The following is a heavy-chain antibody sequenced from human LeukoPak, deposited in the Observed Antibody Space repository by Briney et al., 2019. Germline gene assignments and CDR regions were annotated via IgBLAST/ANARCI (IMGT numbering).Heavy chain of an antibody. Sequence: GGSLRLSCAASGFTFSSYTMNWVRQAPGKGLEWVSSISSSSIYIYYADSLKGRFTISRDNAKNSLYLQMNSLRAEDTAVYYCARRYCSGGSCYDWFDPWGQGTLVPVSS. CDR1: GFTFSSYT. D-gene: IGHD2-15*01. V-gene: IGHV3-21*01. J-gene: IGHJ5*02. CDR2: ISSSSIYI. CDR3: ARRYCSGGSCYDWFDP.